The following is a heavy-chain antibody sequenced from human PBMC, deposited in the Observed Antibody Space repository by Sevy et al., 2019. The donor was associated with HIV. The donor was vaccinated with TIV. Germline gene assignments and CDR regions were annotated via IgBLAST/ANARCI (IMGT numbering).Heavy chain of an antibody. CDR1: GFTFSSYW. J-gene: IGHJ6*03. CDR3: ARVMITFGGVIAGDYYYMDV. D-gene: IGHD3-16*02. V-gene: IGHV3-7*01. Sequence: GGSLRLSCAASGFTFSSYWMTWVRQAPGKGLEWVATIKQDGGEKYYADSVKGRFTISRDNAKSSLYLQMHSLGAEDTAVYYCARVMITFGGVIAGDYYYMDVWGKGTTVTVSS. CDR2: IKQDGGEK.